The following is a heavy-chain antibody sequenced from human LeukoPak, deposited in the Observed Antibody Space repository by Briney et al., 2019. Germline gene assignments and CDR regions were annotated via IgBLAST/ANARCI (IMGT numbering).Heavy chain of an antibody. Sequence: PSATLSLTCTVSGDSISASDWSWIRQSAGKGLEWIGRFYVGGNTRYNPSLNSRVTMSADTSENLLSLTLTSLTAADTAVYYCARDRAGGYFDYWGRGTLVTVSS. CDR3: ARDRAGGYFDY. CDR1: GDSISASD. J-gene: IGHJ4*02. D-gene: IGHD2-8*02. V-gene: IGHV4-4*07. CDR2: FYVGGNT.